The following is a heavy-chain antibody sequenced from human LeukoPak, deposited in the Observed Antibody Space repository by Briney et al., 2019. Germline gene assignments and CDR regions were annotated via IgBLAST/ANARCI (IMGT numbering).Heavy chain of an antibody. CDR2: ISSSGSTI. V-gene: IGHV3-48*03. Sequence: TGGSLRLSCAASGLTFSRYEMNWVRQAPGKGLEWVSYISSSGSTIYYADSVKVRFTISRDNAKNSLYLQMNSLRAEDTAVYYCAELGITMIAGVWGKGTTVTISS. CDR3: AELGITMIAGV. D-gene: IGHD3-22*01. J-gene: IGHJ6*04. CDR1: GLTFSRYE.